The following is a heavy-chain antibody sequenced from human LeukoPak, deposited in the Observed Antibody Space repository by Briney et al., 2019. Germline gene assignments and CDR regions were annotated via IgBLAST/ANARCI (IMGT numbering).Heavy chain of an antibody. CDR3: ATQKNTARPGYYFDX. Sequence: SETLSLTXTVSGGSISSGSYYWSWIRQPAGKGLEWIGRIYTSGSSNYNPSLKSRVTISVDTSKNQFSLRLSSVTAADTAVYYCATQKNTARPGYYFDXWGQGTLVTVSS. D-gene: IGHD6-6*01. J-gene: IGHJ4*02. V-gene: IGHV4-61*02. CDR1: GGSISSGSYY. CDR2: IYTSGSS.